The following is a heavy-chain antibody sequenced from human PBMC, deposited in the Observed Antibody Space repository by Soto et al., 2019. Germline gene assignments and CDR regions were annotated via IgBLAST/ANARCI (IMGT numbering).Heavy chain of an antibody. CDR1: GASITSHY. D-gene: IGHD3-10*01. J-gene: IGHJ6*02. V-gene: IGHV4-59*08. CDR3: ARHLRQXTLNMVRGRLETSYSDYGMDL. CDR2: VSHSGNA. Sequence: SETLSLTCTVSGASITSHYWSWIRQHPGKGLEWIGHVSHSGNANYDPSLRGRLTISFDTSRNQFSLQVFSVTAADTAVYYCARHLRQXTLNMVRGRLETSYSDYGMDLWGQGTTVTVSS.